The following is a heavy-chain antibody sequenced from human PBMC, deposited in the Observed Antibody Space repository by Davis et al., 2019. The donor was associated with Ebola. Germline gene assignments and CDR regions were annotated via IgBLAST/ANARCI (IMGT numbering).Heavy chain of an antibody. V-gene: IGHV4-59*01. D-gene: IGHD6-19*01. J-gene: IGHJ4*02. Sequence: MPGGSLRLSCTVSGGSMNSFYWSWIRQPPGKGLEWIGYISYSRSTTYSPSLKSRVTISLDTSKNQFSLKLNSLTAADTAVYYCARDTSGWQFDNWGQGTLVTVSS. CDR1: GGSMNSFY. CDR3: ARDTSGWQFDN. CDR2: ISYSRST.